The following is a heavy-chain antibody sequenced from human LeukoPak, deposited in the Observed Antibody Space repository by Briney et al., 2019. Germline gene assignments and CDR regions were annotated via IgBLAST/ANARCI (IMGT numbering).Heavy chain of an antibody. V-gene: IGHV4-61*02. CDR2: IYTSGST. Sequence: SETLSLTCTVSGGSISSGSYYWSWIRQPAGKGPEWIGRIYTSGSTNYNPSLKSRVTISVDTSKNQFSLKLSSVTAADTAVYYCARSSPQRYYYDSSGSFDYWGQGTLVTVSS. J-gene: IGHJ4*02. CDR3: ARSSPQRYYYDSSGSFDY. D-gene: IGHD3-22*01. CDR1: GGSISSGSYY.